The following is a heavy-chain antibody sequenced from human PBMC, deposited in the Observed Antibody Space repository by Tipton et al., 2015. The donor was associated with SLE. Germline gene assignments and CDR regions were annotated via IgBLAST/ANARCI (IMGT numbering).Heavy chain of an antibody. V-gene: IGHV3-7*01. J-gene: IGHJ3*02. D-gene: IGHD3-22*01. Sequence: GSLRLSCAASGFTFSNYWMSWVRQAPGKGLEWVANIKQDGSENHYVDSVKGRFTISRDNAKNSLYLQMNSLRVEDTAVYYCATEKGYYYDSRGAFDIWGQGTMVTVSS. CDR3: ATEKGYYYDSRGAFDI. CDR1: GFTFSNYW. CDR2: IKQDGSEN.